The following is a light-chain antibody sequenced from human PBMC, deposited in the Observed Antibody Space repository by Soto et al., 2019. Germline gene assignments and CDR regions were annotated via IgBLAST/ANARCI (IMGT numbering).Light chain of an antibody. Sequence: DIQMTQSPYSLSASVGDRVTITCRASQSISSNLNWYQQKPGKAPKLLIYGASSLQSGVPSRFSGSRSATDFTLIISSLQPEDFATYYCQQSYSTPRTFGQGTKLEIK. V-gene: IGKV1-39*01. CDR3: QQSYSTPRT. J-gene: IGKJ2*01. CDR1: QSISSN. CDR2: GAS.